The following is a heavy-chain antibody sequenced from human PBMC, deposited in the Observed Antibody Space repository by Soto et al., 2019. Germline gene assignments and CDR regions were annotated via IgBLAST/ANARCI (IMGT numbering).Heavy chain of an antibody. Sequence: SQTLSLTCVISGDSVSSNSAGWNWIRQSPSRGLEWLGRTYYKSKWNNDYALSVKSRITINPDTSKNQFSLHLYSVTPEDTAVYYCQGITWFRGMDVWGQGTPVTV. J-gene: IGHJ6*02. CDR2: TYYKSKWNN. CDR1: GDSVSSNSAG. D-gene: IGHD3-10*01. CDR3: QGITWFRGMDV. V-gene: IGHV6-1*01.